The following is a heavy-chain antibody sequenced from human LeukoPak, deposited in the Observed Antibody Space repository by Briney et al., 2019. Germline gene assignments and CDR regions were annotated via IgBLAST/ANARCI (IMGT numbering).Heavy chain of an antibody. CDR2: IYTSGST. CDR3: ARDVSSGWPSYYYYGMDV. D-gene: IGHD6-19*01. J-gene: IGHJ6*02. CDR1: GGFISSYY. V-gene: IGHV4-4*07. Sequence: SETLSLTCTVSGGFISSYYWSWIRQPAGKGLEWIGRIYTSGSTNYNPSLKSRVTMSVDTSKNQFSLKLSSVTAADTAVYYCARDVSSGWPSYYYYGMDVWDQGTTVTVSS.